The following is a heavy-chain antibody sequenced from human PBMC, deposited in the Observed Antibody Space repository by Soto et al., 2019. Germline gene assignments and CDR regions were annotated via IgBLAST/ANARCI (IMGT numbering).Heavy chain of an antibody. CDR2: IIPIFGTA. CDR3: ARVLQRITILWGLWTFDP. Sequence: VASVKVSCKASGGTFSSYAISWVRQAPGQGLEWMGGIIPIFGTANYAQKFQGRVTITADESTSTAYMELSSLRSEDTAVYYCARVLQRITILWGLWTFDPWGQGTLVTVSS. V-gene: IGHV1-69*13. D-gene: IGHD3-10*01. J-gene: IGHJ5*02. CDR1: GGTFSSYA.